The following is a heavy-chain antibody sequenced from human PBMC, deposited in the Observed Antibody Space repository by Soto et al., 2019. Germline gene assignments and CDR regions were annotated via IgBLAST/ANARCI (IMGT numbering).Heavy chain of an antibody. CDR3: ARAVLTQLPDIVVVPAARSGYYYGMDV. D-gene: IGHD2-2*01. Sequence: GASVKVSCKASGGTFSSYAISWVRQAPGQGLEWMGGIIPIFGTANYAQKFQGRVTITADESTSTAYMELSSLRSEDTAVYYCARAVLTQLPDIVVVPAARSGYYYGMDVWGQGTTVTVSS. V-gene: IGHV1-69*13. CDR1: GGTFSSYA. J-gene: IGHJ6*02. CDR2: IIPIFGTA.